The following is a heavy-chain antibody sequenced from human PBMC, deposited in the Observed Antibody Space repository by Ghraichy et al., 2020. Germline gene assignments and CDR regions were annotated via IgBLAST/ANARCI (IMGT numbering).Heavy chain of an antibody. CDR2: IDPSDSYT. Sequence: GESLNISCKGSGYSFTSYWISWVRQMPGKGLEWMGRIDPSDSYTNYSPSFQGHVTISADKSISTAYLQWSSLKASDTAMYYCARHHHSYDFWSGYYKGDDAFDIWGQGTMVTVSS. V-gene: IGHV5-10-1*01. CDR3: ARHHHSYDFWSGYYKGDDAFDI. J-gene: IGHJ3*02. D-gene: IGHD3-3*01. CDR1: GYSFTSYW.